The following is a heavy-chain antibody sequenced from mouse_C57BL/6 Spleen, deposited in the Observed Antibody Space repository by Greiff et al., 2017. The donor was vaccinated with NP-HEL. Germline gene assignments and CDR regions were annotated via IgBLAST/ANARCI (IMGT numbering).Heavy chain of an antibody. CDR2: IDPSDSYT. V-gene: IGHV1-50*01. CDR3: ARGFLHFDY. CDR1: GYTFTSYW. Sequence: QVQLQQSGAELVKPGASVKLSCTASGYTFTSYWMQWVKQRPGQGLEWIGEIDPSDSYTNYNQKFKGKATLTVDTSSSTAYLQLSSLTSEDSAVYYFARGFLHFDYWGQGTTLTVSS. J-gene: IGHJ2*01.